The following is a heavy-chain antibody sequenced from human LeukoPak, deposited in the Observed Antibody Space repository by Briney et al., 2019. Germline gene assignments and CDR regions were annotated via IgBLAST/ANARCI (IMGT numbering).Heavy chain of an antibody. D-gene: IGHD1-26*01. CDR2: INNNGRI. J-gene: IGHJ4*02. CDR3: ARGRSYGSFLRWSY. V-gene: IGHV4-59*12. CDR1: GASISSNY. Sequence: SETLSLTCTVSGASISSNYWSWLRQSPGKELEWIAYINNNGRINYNPSLKSRVTISADTSKNQFSLNVRSVTAADTAVYYCARGRSYGSFLRWSYWGQGTLVTVSS.